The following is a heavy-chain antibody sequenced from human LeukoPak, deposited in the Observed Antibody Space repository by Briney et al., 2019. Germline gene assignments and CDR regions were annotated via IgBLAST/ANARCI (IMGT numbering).Heavy chain of an antibody. D-gene: IGHD3-22*01. CDR3: AKSSYYDSSGFYREYYFDY. Sequence: GGSLRLSCAASGFTFSSYGMHWVRQAPGKGLEWVAVIWYDGSNKYYADSVRGRFTISRDNSKNTLYLQMNSLRAEDTAVYYCAKSSYYDSSGFYREYYFDYWGQGTLVTVSS. CDR1: GFTFSSYG. CDR2: IWYDGSNK. V-gene: IGHV3-33*06. J-gene: IGHJ4*02.